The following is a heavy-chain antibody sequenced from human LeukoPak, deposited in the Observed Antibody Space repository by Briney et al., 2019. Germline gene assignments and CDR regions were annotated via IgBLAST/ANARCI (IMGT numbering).Heavy chain of an antibody. V-gene: IGHV3-66*01. Sequence: GGSLRLSCAASGLTVSNNYTSWVRQAPGKGLEWVSVIYSGGRTYYADSVKGRFTISRDNSKNALYLQMNSLRAEDTAVYYCARDPGGNYFDYWGQGTRVTVSS. D-gene: IGHD4-23*01. CDR1: GLTVSNNY. J-gene: IGHJ4*02. CDR2: IYSGGRT. CDR3: ARDPGGNYFDY.